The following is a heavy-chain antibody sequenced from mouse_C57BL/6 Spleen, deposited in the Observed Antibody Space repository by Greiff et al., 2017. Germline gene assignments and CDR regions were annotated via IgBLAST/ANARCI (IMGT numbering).Heavy chain of an antibody. J-gene: IGHJ2*01. CDR1: GYTFTSYW. Sequence: QVQLQQPGAELVKPGASVKLSCKASGYTFTSYWMQWVKQRPGQGLEWIGEIDPSDSYTNYNQKFKGKATLTVDKSSSTAYMQLSSLTSEDSAVYCGARRLTGSYYFDYWGQGTTLTVSS. CDR2: IDPSDSYT. CDR3: ARRLTGSYYFDY. V-gene: IGHV1-50*01. D-gene: IGHD4-1*01.